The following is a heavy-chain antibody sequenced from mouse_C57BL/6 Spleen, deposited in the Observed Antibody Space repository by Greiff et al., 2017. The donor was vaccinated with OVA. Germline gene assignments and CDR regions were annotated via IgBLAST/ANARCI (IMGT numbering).Heavy chain of an antibody. V-gene: IGHV6-6*01. CDR2: IRNKANNHAT. J-gene: IGHJ3*01. CDR1: GFTFSDAW. D-gene: IGHD2-2*01. Sequence: EVKLQESGGGLVQPGGSMKLSCAASGFTFSDAWMDWVRQSPEKGLEWVAEIRNKANNHATYYAESVKGRFTISRDDSKSSVYLQMNSLRAEDTGIYYCTRPFYYGYDGGFAYWGQGTLVTVSA. CDR3: TRPFYYGYDGGFAY.